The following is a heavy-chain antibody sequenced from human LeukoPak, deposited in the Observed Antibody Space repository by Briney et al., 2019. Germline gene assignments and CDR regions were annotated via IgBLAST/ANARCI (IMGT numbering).Heavy chain of an antibody. CDR1: GYIFTSYW. D-gene: IGHD3-22*01. V-gene: IGHV5-51*01. CDR3: ARRNYYDSREPGYYFDY. J-gene: IGHJ4*02. CDR2: IYPGDSDT. Sequence: GESLKISCKGSGYIFTSYWIGWVRQMPGKGLEWMGIIYPGDSDTRYSPSFQGQVTISADKSISTAYLQWSSLKASDTAMYYCARRNYYDSREPGYYFDYWGQGTLVTVSS.